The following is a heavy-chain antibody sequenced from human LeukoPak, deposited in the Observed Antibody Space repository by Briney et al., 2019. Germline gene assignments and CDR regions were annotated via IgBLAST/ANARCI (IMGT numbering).Heavy chain of an antibody. CDR1: GGSISSSSYY. Sequence: PSETLSLTCTVSGGSISSSSYYWGWIRQPPGTGLEWIGSIYYSGSTYYNPSLKSRVTISVDTSKNQFSLKLSSVTAADTAVYYCAGHVTVTHRTYYYYGMDVWGQGTTVTVSS. V-gene: IGHV4-39*01. CDR2: IYYSGST. J-gene: IGHJ6*02. D-gene: IGHD4-17*01. CDR3: AGHVTVTHRTYYYYGMDV.